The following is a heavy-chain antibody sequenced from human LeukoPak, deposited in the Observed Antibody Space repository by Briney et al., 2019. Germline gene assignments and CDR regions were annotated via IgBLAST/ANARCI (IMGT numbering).Heavy chain of an antibody. CDR1: GFTFSNYW. J-gene: IGHJ4*02. CDR3: ARDGDYFDY. CDR2: INKDERRM. V-gene: IGHV3-7*01. D-gene: IGHD3-16*01. Sequence: AGGSLRLSCAASGFTFSNYWMSWVRQAPGKGLEWVANINKDERRMYYVDSVKGRFTISRDNAKNSLYLQMDSLRAEDTAVYYCARDGDYFDYWGQGNLVIVSS.